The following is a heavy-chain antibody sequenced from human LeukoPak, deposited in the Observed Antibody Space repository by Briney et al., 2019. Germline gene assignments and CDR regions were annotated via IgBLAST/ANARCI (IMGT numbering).Heavy chain of an antibody. D-gene: IGHD3-22*01. J-gene: IGHJ3*02. V-gene: IGHV4-59*08. Sequence: SETLSLTCTVSGGSISSYYWSWIRQPPGKGLEWIGYIHYSGSTNYNPSLKSRVTISVDTSKNQFSLKLSSVTAADTAVYYCARLPDYYDSSGYHDAFGIWGQGTMVTVSS. CDR2: IHYSGST. CDR1: GGSISSYY. CDR3: ARLPDYYDSSGYHDAFGI.